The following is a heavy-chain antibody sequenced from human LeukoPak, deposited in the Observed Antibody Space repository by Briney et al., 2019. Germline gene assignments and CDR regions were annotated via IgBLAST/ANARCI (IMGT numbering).Heavy chain of an antibody. V-gene: IGHV3-23*01. Sequence: GGSLRLSCAASGFTFSSFGMSWVRQAPGKGLEWVSAISSTGGTAYYADSVKGRFTISRDNAKNSLYLQMNSLRAEDTAVYYCARDSTFARASGSQLFDYWGQGALVTVSS. D-gene: IGHD3-10*01. CDR3: ARDSTFARASGSQLFDY. J-gene: IGHJ4*02. CDR1: GFTFSSFG. CDR2: ISSTGGTA.